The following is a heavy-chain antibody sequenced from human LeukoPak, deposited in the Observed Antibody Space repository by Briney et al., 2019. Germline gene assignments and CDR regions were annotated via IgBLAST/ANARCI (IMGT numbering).Heavy chain of an antibody. Sequence: PSETLSLTCAVHGGSLSSYYWSWIRQPPGKGLEWIGKTNHGGSTNYSPSLKSRVTISVDMSKNQFPLKLNSVTAADTAVYYCARLIHYDSSGYLDYWGQGSLVTVSS. CDR1: GGSLSSYY. V-gene: IGHV4-34*01. CDR2: TNHGGST. D-gene: IGHD3-22*01. CDR3: ARLIHYDSSGYLDY. J-gene: IGHJ4*02.